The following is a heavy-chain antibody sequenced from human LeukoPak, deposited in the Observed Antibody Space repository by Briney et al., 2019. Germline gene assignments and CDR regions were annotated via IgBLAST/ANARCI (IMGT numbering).Heavy chain of an antibody. J-gene: IGHJ6*02. V-gene: IGHV4-59*01. D-gene: IGHD2-2*01. CDR3: ARDKCSSTSCYYHYYHGMDV. CDR1: GGSISSYY. CDR2: IYYSGST. Sequence: SETLSLTCTVSGGSISSYYWSWIRQPPGKGLEWIGYIYYSGSTNYNPSLKSRVTISVDTSKNQFSLKLSSVTAADTAVYYCARDKCSSTSCYYHYYHGMDVWGQGTTVTVSS.